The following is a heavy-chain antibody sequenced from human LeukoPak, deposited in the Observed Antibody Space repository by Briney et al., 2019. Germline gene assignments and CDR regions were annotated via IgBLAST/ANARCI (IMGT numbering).Heavy chain of an antibody. Sequence: SETLSLTCTVSGGSISSYYWSWIRQPAGKGLEWIGRIYTSGSTYYNPSLKSRVTISVDTSKNQFSLKLSSVTAADTAVYYCARAGWGSGSYYSFDYWGQGTLVTVSS. J-gene: IGHJ4*02. CDR2: IYTSGST. D-gene: IGHD3-10*01. CDR3: ARAGWGSGSYYSFDY. V-gene: IGHV4-4*07. CDR1: GGSISSYY.